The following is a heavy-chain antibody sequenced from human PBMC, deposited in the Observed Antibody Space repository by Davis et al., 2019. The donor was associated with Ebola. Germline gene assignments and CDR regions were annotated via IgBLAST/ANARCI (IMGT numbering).Heavy chain of an antibody. J-gene: IGHJ4*02. CDR3: ARDPPYDQGYDY. CDR1: GDSVPSNSAA. D-gene: IGHD3-22*01. V-gene: IGHV6-1*01. CDR2: TYYSSKWFV. Sequence: LRLSCAISGDSVPSNSAAWNWIRQSPSRGLEWLGRTYYSSKWFVDYAVSVKSRITINPDTSKNQFSLQLTSVTPEDTAVYYCARDPPYDQGYDYWGQGTLVTVSS.